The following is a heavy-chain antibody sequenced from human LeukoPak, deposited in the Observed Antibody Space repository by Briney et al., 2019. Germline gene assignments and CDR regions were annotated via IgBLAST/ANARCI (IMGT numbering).Heavy chain of an antibody. D-gene: IGHD2-8*01. CDR1: GFTFSCYA. CDR2: ISGSGGST. J-gene: IGHJ4*02. CDR3: AKQQLMVPIFDY. Sequence: GSLRLSCAASGFTFSCYAMSWVRQAPGKGLEWVSAISGSGGSTYYADSVKGRFTISRDNSKNTLYLQMNSLRAEDTAVYYCAKQQLMVPIFDYWGQGTLVTVSS. V-gene: IGHV3-23*01.